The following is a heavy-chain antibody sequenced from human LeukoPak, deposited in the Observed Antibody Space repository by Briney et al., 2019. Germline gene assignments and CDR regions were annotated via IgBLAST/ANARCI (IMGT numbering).Heavy chain of an antibody. V-gene: IGHV1-69*02. D-gene: IGHD1-7*01. CDR1: GGTFSSYT. Sequence: SVKVSCKASGGTFSSYTISWVRQAPGRGLEWMGRIIPILGIANYAQKFQGRVTITADKSTSTAYMELSSLRSEDTAVYYCARGTTGTTAFFYFDYWGQGTLVTVSS. CDR2: IIPILGIA. CDR3: ARGTTGTTAFFYFDY. J-gene: IGHJ4*02.